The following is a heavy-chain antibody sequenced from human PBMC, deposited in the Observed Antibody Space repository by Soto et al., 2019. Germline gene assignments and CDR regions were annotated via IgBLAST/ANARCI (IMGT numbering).Heavy chain of an antibody. D-gene: IGHD2-2*02. CDR2: ISSSSNTI. V-gene: IGHV3-48*02. J-gene: IGHJ3*02. CDR3: AREGGRHCSPTRCYNAFDI. CDR1: GFTFSSDD. Sequence: EVQLLESGGGVIQPGGSLRVSCAASGFTFSSDDMNWVRQAPGKGLEWISYISSSSNTIYYADSVKGRFTISRDNAQNTLYLQMNSLRDEDTAVYYCAREGGRHCSPTRCYNAFDIWGQGTMVTVSS.